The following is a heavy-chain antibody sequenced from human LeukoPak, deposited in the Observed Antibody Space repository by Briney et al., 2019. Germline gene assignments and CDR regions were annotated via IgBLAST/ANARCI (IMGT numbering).Heavy chain of an antibody. V-gene: IGHV2-5*02. D-gene: IGHD6-13*01. CDR1: GFSLSTSGVG. Sequence: SGPTLVKPTQTLTLTCTFSGFSLSTSGVGVGWVRQPPGKALEWLALIYWDDDKRYSPSLKSRLTITKDTSKNQVVLTMTNMDPVDTATYYCAHGPGSGWYAEYWGQGTLVTVSS. CDR2: IYWDDDK. J-gene: IGHJ4*02. CDR3: AHGPGSGWYAEY.